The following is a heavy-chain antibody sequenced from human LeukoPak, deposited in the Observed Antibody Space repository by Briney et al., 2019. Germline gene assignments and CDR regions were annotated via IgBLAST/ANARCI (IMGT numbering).Heavy chain of an antibody. CDR2: INHSGST. Sequence: SETLSLTCAVYGGSFSGYYWSWIRQPPGKGLEWIGEINHSGSTNYNPSLKSRVTISVDTSKNQFSLKLSSVTAADTAVYYCARDSSGYNPVYYFDCWGQGTLVTVSS. D-gene: IGHD3-22*01. CDR3: ARDSSGYNPVYYFDC. CDR1: GGSFSGYY. V-gene: IGHV4-34*01. J-gene: IGHJ4*02.